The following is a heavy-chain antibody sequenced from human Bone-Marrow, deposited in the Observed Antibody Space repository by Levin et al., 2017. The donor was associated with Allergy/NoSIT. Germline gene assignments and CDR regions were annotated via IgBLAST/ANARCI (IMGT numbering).Heavy chain of an antibody. J-gene: IGHJ4*02. Sequence: SQTLSLTCTVSAGSINYYYWTWIRQPPGKGLEFIGYIYYNGNTLYNPSLQSRVTMSVDTSKNQFSLRLTSVTAADTAVYYCARMPYGDHFDHWGQGTLVTVSS. CDR2: IYYNGNT. CDR1: AGSINYYY. V-gene: IGHV4-59*01. CDR3: ARMPYGDHFDH. D-gene: IGHD4-17*01.